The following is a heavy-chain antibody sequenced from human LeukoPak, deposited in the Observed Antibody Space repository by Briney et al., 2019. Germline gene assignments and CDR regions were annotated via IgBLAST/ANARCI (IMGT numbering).Heavy chain of an antibody. J-gene: IGHJ5*02. CDR3: ARAGRYSTTPPLGWFDP. Sequence: SVKVSFKASGGTFSSYAISWVRQAPGQGLEWMGGIIPIFGTANYAQKFQGRVTITADESTSTAYMELSSLRSEDTAVYYCARAGRYSTTPPLGWFDPWGQGTLVTVSS. CDR1: GGTFSSYA. V-gene: IGHV1-69*01. CDR2: IIPIFGTA. D-gene: IGHD2/OR15-2a*01.